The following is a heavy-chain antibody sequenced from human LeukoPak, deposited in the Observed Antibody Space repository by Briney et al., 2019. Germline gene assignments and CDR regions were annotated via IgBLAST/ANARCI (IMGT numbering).Heavy chain of an antibody. D-gene: IGHD1-1*01. V-gene: IGHV3-33*01. J-gene: IGHJ4*02. CDR1: GFRITSSG. CDR2: VSSDGSWE. Sequence: GTSLRLSCVASGFRITSSGMHWVRQAPSKGLEWVACVSSDGSWEYCADSVKGRFTVSRDVFKNTLNLQMDTLRVEDTAVYYCAGGRGTWNDGYFALWGQGTQVIVSS. CDR3: AGGRGTWNDGYFAL.